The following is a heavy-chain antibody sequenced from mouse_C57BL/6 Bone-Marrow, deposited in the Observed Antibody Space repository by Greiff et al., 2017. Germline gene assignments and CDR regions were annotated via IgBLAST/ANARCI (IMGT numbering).Heavy chain of an antibody. CDR3: ARGRSYYWYFDV. Sequence: EVQLQQSGPGLAKPSQTLSLTCSVTGYSITSAYWNWIRKFPGNKLEYMGYISYSGSTYYNPSLKSRISITRDTSKNQYDLQLNSVTTEDTATYYCARGRSYYWYFDVWGTGTTVTVSS. CDR2: ISYSGST. CDR1: GYSITSAY. V-gene: IGHV3-8*01. D-gene: IGHD1-1*01. J-gene: IGHJ1*03.